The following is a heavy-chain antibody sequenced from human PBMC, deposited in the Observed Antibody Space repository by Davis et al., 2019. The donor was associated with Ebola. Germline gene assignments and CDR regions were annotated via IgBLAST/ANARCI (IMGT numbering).Heavy chain of an antibody. Sequence: GESLKIPCAASGFTLGTYSMNWVRQAPGKGLEWVASIVSSSTYIYYADSVKGRFTISRDNAKNSLYLQMNSLRAEDTAVYYCARDVAGDAYGMDVWGQGTTVTVSS. J-gene: IGHJ6*02. CDR2: IVSSSTYI. V-gene: IGHV3-21*01. CDR3: ARDVAGDAYGMDV. CDR1: GFTLGTYS.